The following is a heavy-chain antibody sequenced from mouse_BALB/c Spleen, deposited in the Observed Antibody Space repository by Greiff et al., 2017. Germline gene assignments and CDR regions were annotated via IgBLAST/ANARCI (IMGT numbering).Heavy chain of an antibody. CDR3: ARDEDINYFDY. J-gene: IGHJ2*01. Sequence: VQLQQSGPGLVKPSQTVSLTCTVTGISITTGNYRWSWIRQFPGNKLEWIGYIYYSGTITYNPSLTSRTTITRDTSKNQFFLEMNSLTAEDTATYYCARDEDINYFDYWGQGTTLTVSS. CDR2: IYYSGTI. CDR1: GISITTGNYR. V-gene: IGHV3-5*02.